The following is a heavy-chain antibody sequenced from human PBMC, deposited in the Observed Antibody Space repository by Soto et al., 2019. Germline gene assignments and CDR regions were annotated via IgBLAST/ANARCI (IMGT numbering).Heavy chain of an antibody. D-gene: IGHD3-22*01. Sequence: PGGSLRLSCAGSGFTFSSYVMSWVRQAPGKGLEWVASISGSGGSIYYADSVKGRCTISRDNSKNTLYLQVNGLRADDAAVYYCAKDSPLITMIWPGGFDIWGQGTMVTVSS. V-gene: IGHV3-23*01. J-gene: IGHJ3*02. CDR1: GFTFSSYV. CDR2: ISGSGGSI. CDR3: AKDSPLITMIWPGGFDI.